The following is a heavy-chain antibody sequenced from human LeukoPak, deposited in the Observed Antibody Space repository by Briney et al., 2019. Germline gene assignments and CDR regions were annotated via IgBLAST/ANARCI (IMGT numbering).Heavy chain of an antibody. J-gene: IGHJ4*02. D-gene: IGHD3-9*01. CDR2: ISGDGGST. CDR3: AKDISYYDILTGYYRPGWGFDY. CDR1: GFTFDDYA. Sequence: WGSLSLSCAASGFTFDDYAMHWVRQAPGKGLEWVSLISGDGGSTYYADSVKGRFTISRDNSKNSLYLQMNSLRTEDTALYYCAKDISYYDILTGYYRPGWGFDYWGQGTLVTVSS. V-gene: IGHV3-43*02.